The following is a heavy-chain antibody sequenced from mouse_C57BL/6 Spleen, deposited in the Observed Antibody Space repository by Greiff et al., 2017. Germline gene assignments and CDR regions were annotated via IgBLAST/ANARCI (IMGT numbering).Heavy chain of an antibody. V-gene: IGHV1-42*01. J-gene: IGHJ2*01. CDR3: ARYPSYDYDGPFDY. CDR1: GYSFTGYY. Sequence: VQLQQSGPELVKPGASVKISCKASGYSFTGYYMNWVKQSTEKSLEWIGEINPSTGDTTYNQKFKAKATLTVDKSSSTAYMQLKSLTSEDSAVYYCARYPSYDYDGPFDYWGQGTTLTVSS. CDR2: INPSTGDT. D-gene: IGHD2-4*01.